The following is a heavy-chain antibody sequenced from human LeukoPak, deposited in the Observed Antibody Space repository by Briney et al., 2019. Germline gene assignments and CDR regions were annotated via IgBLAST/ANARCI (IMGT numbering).Heavy chain of an antibody. CDR3: SRFRYFDWPPGLDY. J-gene: IGHJ4*02. V-gene: IGHV4-39*01. CDR2: IYSLGST. D-gene: IGHD3-9*01. Sequence: PSETLSLTCTVSGGSIGSSSYYWGWIRQPPGKGLEWIGNIYSLGSTYYNPSLKSRVTISVDTSKNQFSLKLSSVTAADTAVYYCSRFRYFDWPPGLDYWGQGTLVTVSS. CDR1: GGSIGSSSYY.